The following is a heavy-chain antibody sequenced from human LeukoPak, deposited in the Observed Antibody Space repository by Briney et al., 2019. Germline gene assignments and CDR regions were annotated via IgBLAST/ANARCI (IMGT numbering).Heavy chain of an antibody. J-gene: IGHJ4*02. Sequence: PGGSLRLSCAASVFTFRNYEMNWVRQAPGKGLEWVSYITSSSSTIYYADSVKGRFTISRDNAKNSLYLQMNSLRAEDTAVYYCARGPSVGSGWSPDYWGQGTLVTVSS. D-gene: IGHD6-19*01. CDR1: VFTFRNYE. CDR3: ARGPSVGSGWSPDY. V-gene: IGHV3-48*03. CDR2: ITSSSSTI.